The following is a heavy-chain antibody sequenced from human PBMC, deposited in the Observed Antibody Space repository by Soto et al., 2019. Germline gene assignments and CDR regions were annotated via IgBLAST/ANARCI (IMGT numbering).Heavy chain of an antibody. D-gene: IGHD5-12*01. CDR3: AKEISDGYNPYFFEY. V-gene: IGHV3-30*18. J-gene: IGHJ4*02. CDR1: GFTFSSYG. Sequence: QVQLVESGGGVVQPGRSLRLSCAASGFTFSSYGMHWVRQAPGKGLEWVAVISYDGSNKYYADSVKGRFTISRDNSKNTLYLQMNSLRAEDTAVYYGAKEISDGYNPYFFEYWGQGTLVTVSS. CDR2: ISYDGSNK.